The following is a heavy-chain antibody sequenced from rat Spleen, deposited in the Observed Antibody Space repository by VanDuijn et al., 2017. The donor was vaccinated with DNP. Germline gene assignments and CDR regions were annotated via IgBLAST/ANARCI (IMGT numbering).Heavy chain of an antibody. V-gene: IGHV4-2*01. CDR3: VRERFGVDY. CDR2: INKDSRTI. J-gene: IGHJ2*01. D-gene: IGHD4-3*01. Sequence: EVKLVESGGGLVQPGRSLKLSCAASGFNFNDYWMGWVRQAPGKGLESIGEINKDSRTIKYTPSLKEKLTISRDNAQKILYLQMSKLGSEDTAIYYCVRERFGVDYWGQGVMVTVSS. CDR1: GFNFNDYW.